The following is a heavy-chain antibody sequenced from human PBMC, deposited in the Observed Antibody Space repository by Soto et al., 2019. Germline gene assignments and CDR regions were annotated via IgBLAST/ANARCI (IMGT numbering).Heavy chain of an antibody. CDR2: TIPMFGTA. V-gene: IGHV1-69*12. CDR3: GGVSVVVPALPSEGFGP. J-gene: IGHJ5*02. D-gene: IGHD2-21*02. CDR1: GGILSGFG. Sequence: QVQPEQSGAEVKKPGSSVKVSRQPSGGILSGFGFTWVRQAPGQGLECMGGTIPMFGTARYAQKFQDRLTITADESTGTRYAGLTKLRSDDTAMSYCGGVSVVVPALPSEGFGPWGQGTLVIVSS.